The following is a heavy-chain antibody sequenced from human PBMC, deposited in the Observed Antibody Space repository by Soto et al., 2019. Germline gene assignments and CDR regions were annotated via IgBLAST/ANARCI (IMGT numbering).Heavy chain of an antibody. CDR1: GGTFSSYA. CDR2: IIPIFGTA. J-gene: IGHJ6*02. D-gene: IGHD3-9*01. V-gene: IGHV1-69*12. Sequence: QVQLVQSGAEVKKPGSSVKVSCKASGGTFSSYAISWVRQAPGQGLEWMGGIIPIFGTANYAQKFQGRVTIIADESTSTAYMELSSLRSEDTAVFYCASNNNVLTGSHYYGMDVWGQGTTVTVSS. CDR3: ASNNNVLTGSHYYGMDV.